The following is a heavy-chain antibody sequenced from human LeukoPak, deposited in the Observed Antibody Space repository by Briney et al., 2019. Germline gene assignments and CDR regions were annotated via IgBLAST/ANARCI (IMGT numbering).Heavy chain of an antibody. CDR1: GYTFTSCA. J-gene: IGHJ3*02. CDR2: INTNTGNP. Sequence: ASVKVSCKASGYTFTSCAMNWVRQAPGQGLEWMGWINTNTGNPTYAQGFTGRFVFSLYTSVNTAYLQINSLKAEDTAVYYCTREPLRYFDWLLSPQRSDAFDIWGQGTMVTVSS. V-gene: IGHV7-4-1*02. CDR3: TREPLRYFDWLLSPQRSDAFDI. D-gene: IGHD3-9*01.